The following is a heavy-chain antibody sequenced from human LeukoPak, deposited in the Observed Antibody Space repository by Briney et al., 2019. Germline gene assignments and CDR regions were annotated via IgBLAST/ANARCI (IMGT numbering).Heavy chain of an antibody. CDR1: GGSISNYY. CDR2: IYYSGST. J-gene: IGHJ4*02. CDR3: ATSLAAAGTMDY. Sequence: SETLSLTCTVSGGSISNYYWSWIRQPPGKGLEWIGYIYYSGSTNYNPSLKSRVSISVDTSKNQFSLRVSSVTAADTVVYYCATSLAAAGTMDYWGQGTLVTVSS. D-gene: IGHD6-13*01. V-gene: IGHV4-59*01.